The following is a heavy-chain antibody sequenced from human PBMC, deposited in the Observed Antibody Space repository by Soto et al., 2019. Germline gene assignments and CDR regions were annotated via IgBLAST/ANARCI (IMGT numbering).Heavy chain of an antibody. CDR3: ARISSASRGWRHDY. Sequence: ASVKFSCTSSGYTFTSNSIGWVRQAPGQGLEWMGWINVYNGNTKYAQRLQGRVTLTTDTSTSTAYMDLRSLRSDDTAVYYCARISSASRGWRHDYWGQRSFVTVAS. CDR2: INVYNGNT. V-gene: IGHV1-18*04. J-gene: IGHJ4*02. CDR1: GYTFTSNS. D-gene: IGHD2-2*01.